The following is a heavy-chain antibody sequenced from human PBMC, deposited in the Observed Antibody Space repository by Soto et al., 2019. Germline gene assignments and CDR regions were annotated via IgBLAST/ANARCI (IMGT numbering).Heavy chain of an antibody. D-gene: IGHD3-22*01. CDR1: GASFTDGSLF. J-gene: IGHJ5*02. CDR3: ATASETFCRAGYYVYWFDP. CDR2: TYIGGMT. Sequence: PSQTLSLTCSVSGASFTDGSLFCCCIRQSPWNGVELIASTYIGGMTYYNPSLRSRVTISVDTSKSQFSLRLNSVTAADTAVYYCATASETFCRAGYYVYWFDPWGDGILVTVSS. V-gene: IGHV4-39*01.